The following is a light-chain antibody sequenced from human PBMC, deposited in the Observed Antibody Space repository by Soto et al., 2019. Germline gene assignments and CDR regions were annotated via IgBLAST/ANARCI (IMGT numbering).Light chain of an antibody. J-gene: IGLJ2*01. Sequence: QAVVTQEPSLTVSPGGTVTLTCASSTGAVTSGYYPNWFQQKPGKAPRSLINSTGYKHSWTPARFSGSLLGGKAALTLSGVQPEDEAEYYCLLYYGGAQVFGGGTKVTVL. CDR1: TGAVTSGYY. CDR3: LLYYGGAQV. V-gene: IGLV7-43*01. CDR2: STG.